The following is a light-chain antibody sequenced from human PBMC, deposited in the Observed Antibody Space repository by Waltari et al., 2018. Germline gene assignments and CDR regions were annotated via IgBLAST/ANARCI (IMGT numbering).Light chain of an antibody. CDR1: SSDVGGQNF. CDR3: SSYTSSSTRV. CDR2: DVS. J-gene: IGLJ1*01. V-gene: IGLV2-14*03. Sequence: QSTLTQPASVSGSPGPSITIPCTGTSSDVGGQNFVSWYQQHPGKAPKLVIYDVSSRPSGVSNRFSGSKSGNTASLTIYGLQAEDEADYYCSSYTSSSTRVFGTGTRVTVL.